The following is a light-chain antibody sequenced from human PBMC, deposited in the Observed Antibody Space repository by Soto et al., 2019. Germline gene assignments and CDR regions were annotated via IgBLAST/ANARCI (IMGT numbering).Light chain of an antibody. J-gene: IGKJ1*01. Sequence: DIQMTQSPSTLSASVGDRVTITCRAGQSISNSLAWSQQKPGKAPKVLIYKASSLESGVPSRFSGSGSGTEFTLTITSLQPDDFATYYCHQYKSYPWTFDQGTKVEIK. CDR3: HQYKSYPWT. CDR1: QSISNS. V-gene: IGKV1-5*03. CDR2: KAS.